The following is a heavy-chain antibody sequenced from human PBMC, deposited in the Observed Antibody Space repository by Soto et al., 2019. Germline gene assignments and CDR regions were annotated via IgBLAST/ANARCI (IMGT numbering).Heavy chain of an antibody. Sequence: ASVKVSCKASGYTFTSYGISWVRQAPGQGLEWMGWISAYNGNTNYAQKLQGRVTMTTDTSTSTAYMELRSLRSDDTAVYYCARETYYYDSSGFDYWSQGTLVTVSS. D-gene: IGHD3-22*01. J-gene: IGHJ4*02. CDR1: GYTFTSYG. CDR3: ARETYYYDSSGFDY. V-gene: IGHV1-18*01. CDR2: ISAYNGNT.